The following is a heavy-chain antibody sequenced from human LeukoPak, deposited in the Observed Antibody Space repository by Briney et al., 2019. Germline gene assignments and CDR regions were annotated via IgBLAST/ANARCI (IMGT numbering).Heavy chain of an antibody. J-gene: IGHJ4*02. Sequence: SETLSLTCNVSGGSISSYYWSWIRQPPGKGLEWIGYIYYSGSTNYNPSLKSRVTISVDTSKNQFSLKLSSVTAADTAVYYCARLSADSSSSRGFDYWGQGTLVTVSS. CDR1: GGSISSYY. CDR2: IYYSGST. V-gene: IGHV4-59*12. D-gene: IGHD2-2*01. CDR3: ARLSADSSSSRGFDY.